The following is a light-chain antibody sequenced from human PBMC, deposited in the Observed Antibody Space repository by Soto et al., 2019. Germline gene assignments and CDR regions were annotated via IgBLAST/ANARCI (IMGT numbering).Light chain of an antibody. Sequence: DIQMTQSPSTLSASVGDSVTITCRASQSISSWLAWYQQRPGKAPKVLIYDASSLQSGVPSRFSDSGSGTEFTLTISSLQPDDFATYYCQQYNIYPWTFGQGTEVEIK. V-gene: IGKV1-5*01. J-gene: IGKJ1*01. CDR3: QQYNIYPWT. CDR2: DAS. CDR1: QSISSW.